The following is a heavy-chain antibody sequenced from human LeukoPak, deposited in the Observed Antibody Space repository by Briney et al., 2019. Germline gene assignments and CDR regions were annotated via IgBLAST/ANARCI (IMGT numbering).Heavy chain of an antibody. CDR1: GFTFSDYG. V-gene: IGHV3-21*01. CDR3: ARSPLKGYGMDV. Sequence: PGGSLRLSCAASGFTFSDYGINWVRQAPGKGLEWVSAISGSGGSTYYADSVKGRFTISRDNAKNSLYLQMNSLRAEDTAVYYCARSPLKGYGMDVWGQGTTVTVSS. J-gene: IGHJ6*02. CDR2: ISGSGGST.